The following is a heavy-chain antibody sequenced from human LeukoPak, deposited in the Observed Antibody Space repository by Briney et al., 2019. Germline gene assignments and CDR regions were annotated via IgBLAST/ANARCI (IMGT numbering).Heavy chain of an antibody. CDR2: ISWNSGSI. CDR3: AKDMTWGVAVAGRNGMDV. Sequence: GGSLRLSCAASGFTFSDYYMSWIRQAPGKGLEWVSGISWNSGSIGYADSVKGRFTISRDNAKNSLYLQMNSLRAEDTALYYCAKDMTWGVAVAGRNGMDVWGQGTTVTVSS. V-gene: IGHV3-9*01. D-gene: IGHD6-19*01. CDR1: GFTFSDYY. J-gene: IGHJ6*02.